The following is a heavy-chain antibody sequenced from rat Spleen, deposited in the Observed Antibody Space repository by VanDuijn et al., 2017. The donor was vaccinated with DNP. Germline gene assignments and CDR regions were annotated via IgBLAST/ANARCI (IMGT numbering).Heavy chain of an antibody. D-gene: IGHD1-1*01. V-gene: IGHV5S10*01. CDR2: IIYDGSGT. J-gene: IGHJ4*01. Sequence: EVQLVESGGGLVQPGNSLKLSCAASGFTFSDYAMAWVRQSPKKGLEWVATIIYDGSGTYYRDSVKGRFTISRDNSKSTLYLQVDSLRSEDTATYYCATLITFMNGWGQGTSVTVSS. CDR3: ATLITFMNG. CDR1: GFTFSDYA.